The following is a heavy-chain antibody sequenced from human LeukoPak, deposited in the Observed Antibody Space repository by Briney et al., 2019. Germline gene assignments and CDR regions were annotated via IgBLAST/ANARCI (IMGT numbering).Heavy chain of an antibody. V-gene: IGHV1-2*06. Sequence: ASVKVCCKASGYTFTGYYMHWVRQAPGQGLEWMGRINPNSGGTNYAEKFQGRVNMTRDTSISTAYMELSRLRSDDTAVYYCARDEGYCSSTNCYDDFDYWGQGTLVTVSS. D-gene: IGHD2-2*01. J-gene: IGHJ4*02. CDR3: ARDEGYCSSTNCYDDFDY. CDR2: INPNSGGT. CDR1: GYTFTGYY.